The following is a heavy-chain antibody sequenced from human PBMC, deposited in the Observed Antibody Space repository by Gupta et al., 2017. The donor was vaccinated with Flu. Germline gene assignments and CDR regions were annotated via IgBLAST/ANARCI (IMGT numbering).Heavy chain of an antibody. CDR2: IYYSGST. CDR3: ARGIGYYYDSSGRYGMDV. J-gene: IGHJ6*02. Sequence: QVQLQESGPGLVKPSQTLSLTCTVSGGSISSGGYYWSWIRQHPGKGLEWIGYIYYSGSTYYNPSLKSRVTISVDTSKNQFSLKLSSVTAADTAVYYCARGIGYYYDSSGRYGMDVWGQGTTVTVSS. D-gene: IGHD3-22*01. V-gene: IGHV4-31*03. CDR1: GGSISSGGYY.